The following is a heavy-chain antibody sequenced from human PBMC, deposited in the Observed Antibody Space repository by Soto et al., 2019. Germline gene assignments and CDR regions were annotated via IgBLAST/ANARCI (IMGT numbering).Heavy chain of an antibody. CDR3: AIHDRAVAGTGGYFQH. D-gene: IGHD6-19*01. CDR2: IIPILGIA. V-gene: IGHV1-69*02. J-gene: IGHJ1*01. CDR1: GGTFSSYT. Sequence: QVQLVHSGAEVKKPGSSVKVSCTASGGTFSSYTISWVRQAPGQGLEWMGSIIPILGIANYAQKFQGRVTITADKSTSTAYMELSSLRYEGTAVYYCAIHDRAVAGTGGYFQHWGQGTLVTVSS.